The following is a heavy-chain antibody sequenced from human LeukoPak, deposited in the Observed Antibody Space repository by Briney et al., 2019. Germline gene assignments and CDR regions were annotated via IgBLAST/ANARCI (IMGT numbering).Heavy chain of an antibody. CDR3: ARGDRAARRNWFDP. V-gene: IGHV4-39*07. CDR2: IYYSGST. J-gene: IGHJ5*02. CDR1: GGSISSSSYY. Sequence: SETLSLTCTVSGGSISSSSYYWGWIRQPPGKGLEWIGSIYYSGSTYYNPSLKSRVTISVDTSKNQFSLKLSSVTAADTAVYYCARGDRAARRNWFDPWGQGTLVTVSS. D-gene: IGHD6-6*01.